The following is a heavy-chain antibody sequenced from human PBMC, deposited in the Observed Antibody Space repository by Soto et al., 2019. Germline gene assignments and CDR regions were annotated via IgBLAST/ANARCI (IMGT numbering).Heavy chain of an antibody. V-gene: IGHV1-69*13. J-gene: IGHJ4*02. CDR3: ARALPSGSYYLYYFDY. Sequence: ASVKVSCKASGGTFSSYAISWVRQAPGQGLEWMGGIIPIFGTANYAQKFQGRVTITADESTSTAYMELSSLRSEDTAVYYCARALPSGSYYLYYFDYWGQGTLVTVSS. CDR1: GGTFSSYA. CDR2: IIPIFGTA. D-gene: IGHD1-26*01.